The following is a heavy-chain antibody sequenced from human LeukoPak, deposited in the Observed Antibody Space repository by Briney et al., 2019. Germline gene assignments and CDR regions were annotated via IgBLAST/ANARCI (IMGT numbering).Heavy chain of an antibody. Sequence: GGSLRLSCAACGFTFSSYAMSWVRQAPGKGLEWVSAISGSGGSTYYADSVKGRFTISRDNPKNTLYLQMNSLRAEDTAVYYCAKEKQWLGNFDYWGQGTLVTVSS. CDR2: ISGSGGST. V-gene: IGHV3-23*01. D-gene: IGHD6-19*01. CDR1: GFTFSSYA. J-gene: IGHJ4*02. CDR3: AKEKQWLGNFDY.